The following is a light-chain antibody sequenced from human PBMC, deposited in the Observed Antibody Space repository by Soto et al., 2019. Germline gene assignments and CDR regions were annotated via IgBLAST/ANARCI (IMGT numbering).Light chain of an antibody. V-gene: IGKV3-11*01. CDR2: DAS. Sequence: IVLTQSPATLSLSPGERSTFSCRARQSVGSYLTWHQQKPGQAPRLLIYDASNRATGIPARFRGRGSGTDFTPTIYNLEPENFSVSYCQLRSNWPNISFGQGTRPEIK. J-gene: IGKJ5*01. CDR1: QSVGSY. CDR3: QLRSNWPNIS.